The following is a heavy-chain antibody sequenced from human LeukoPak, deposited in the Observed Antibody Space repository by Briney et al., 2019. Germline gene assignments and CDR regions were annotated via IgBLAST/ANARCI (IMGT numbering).Heavy chain of an antibody. CDR2: IYYSGST. J-gene: IGHJ4*02. V-gene: IGHV4-59*01. Sequence: PSETLSLTCTVSGGSISSYYWSWIRQPPGKGLEWIGYIYYSGSTNYNPSLKSRVTISVDTSKNQSSLKLSSVTAADTAVYYCASTRRGAAALDYWGQGTLVTVSS. D-gene: IGHD6-13*01. CDR1: GGSISSYY. CDR3: ASTRRGAAALDY.